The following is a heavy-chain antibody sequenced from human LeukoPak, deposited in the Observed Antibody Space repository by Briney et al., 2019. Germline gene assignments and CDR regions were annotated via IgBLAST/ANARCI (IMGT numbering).Heavy chain of an antibody. CDR1: GGTFSSYA. J-gene: IGHJ4*02. CDR2: IIPIFGTA. V-gene: IGHV1-69*01. D-gene: IGHD3-9*01. Sequence: SVTVSCKASGGTFSSYAISWVRQAPGQGLEWMGGIIPIFGTANYAQKFQGRVTITADESTSTAYMELSSLRSEDTAVYYCARGGRVDILTGYPYWGQGTLVTVSS. CDR3: ARGGRVDILTGYPY.